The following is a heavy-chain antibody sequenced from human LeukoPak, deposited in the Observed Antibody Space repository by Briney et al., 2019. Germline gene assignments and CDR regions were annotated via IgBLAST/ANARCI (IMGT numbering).Heavy chain of an antibody. J-gene: IGHJ4*02. CDR1: GGSISSSNW. CDR2: IYHSGST. Sequence: PSETLSLTCAVSGGSISSSNWWSWVRQPPGKGLEWIGEIYHSGSTNYNPSLKSRVTISVDESKNQFSLKLSSVTAADTAVYYCARVSHYYDSSGYGYYFDYWGQGTLVTVSS. CDR3: ARVSHYYDSSGYGYYFDY. D-gene: IGHD3-22*01. V-gene: IGHV4-4*02.